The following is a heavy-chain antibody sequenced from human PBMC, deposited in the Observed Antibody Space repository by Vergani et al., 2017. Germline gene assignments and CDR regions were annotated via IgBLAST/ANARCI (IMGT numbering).Heavy chain of an antibody. D-gene: IGHD2-2*01. V-gene: IGHV4-39*07. CDR3: ATDPGYPTSRRGSYFDY. J-gene: IGHJ4*02. Sequence: QLQLQESGPGLVKPSETLSLTCTVSGGPISSSSYYWGWIRQPPGKGLEWIGSIYYSGSTYYNPSLKSRVTISVDTSKNQFSLKLSSVTAADTAVYYCATDPGYPTSRRGSYFDYWGQGTLVTVSS. CDR2: IYYSGST. CDR1: GGPISSSSYY.